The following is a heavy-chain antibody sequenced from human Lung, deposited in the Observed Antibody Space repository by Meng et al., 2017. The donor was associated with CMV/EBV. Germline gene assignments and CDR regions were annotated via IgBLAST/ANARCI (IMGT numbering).Heavy chain of an antibody. Sequence: ASVKVSCKASGYTFTTYDINWVRQATGQGLEWMGRMNPNSGNTGYAQKFQGRVTLTRVTSISTAYMELSSLTSDDTAVYYCARTRIEVEPDGRKIKYYNYGMDVWGQRTTVNVSS. CDR1: GYTFTTYD. CDR3: ARTRIEVEPDGRKIKYYNYGMDV. D-gene: IGHD2-2*01. CDR2: MNPNSGNT. V-gene: IGHV1-8*01. J-gene: IGHJ6*02.